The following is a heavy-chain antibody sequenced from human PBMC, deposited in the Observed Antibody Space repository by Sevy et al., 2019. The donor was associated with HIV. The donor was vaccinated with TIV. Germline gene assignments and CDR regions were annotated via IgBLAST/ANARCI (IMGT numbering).Heavy chain of an antibody. J-gene: IGHJ3*01. D-gene: IGHD4-17*01. V-gene: IGHV4-30-2*01. CDR1: GASISSGVYS. CDR3: ARDGGTMTTPGCLDF. Sequence: SETLSLTCAVSGASISSGVYSWNWIRQPPGKGLGWIGYIYHSGNTYYNPSLKSRVTISVDRSNNQFSLKMRSVTAADTAVYYCARDGGTMTTPGCLDFWGQGIMVTVSS. CDR2: IYHSGNT.